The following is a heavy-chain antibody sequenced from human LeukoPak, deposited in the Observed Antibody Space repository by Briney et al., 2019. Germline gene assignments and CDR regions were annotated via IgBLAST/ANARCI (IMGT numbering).Heavy chain of an antibody. CDR2: ISGSGGST. D-gene: IGHD3-10*02. CDR1: GFTFSSYA. CDR3: AELGITMIGGV. J-gene: IGHJ6*04. Sequence: GGSLRLSCAASGFTFSSYAMSWVRQAPGKGLEWVSSISGSGGSTFYADSVKGRFTISRDNSKNTLYLQMNSLRAEDTAVYYCAELGITMIGGVWGKGTTVTISS. V-gene: IGHV3-23*01.